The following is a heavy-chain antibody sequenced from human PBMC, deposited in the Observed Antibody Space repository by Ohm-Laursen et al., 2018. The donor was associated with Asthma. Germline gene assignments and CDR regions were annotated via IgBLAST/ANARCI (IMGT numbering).Heavy chain of an antibody. V-gene: IGHV3-23*01. CDR1: GFTFSSYA. Sequence: SLRLSCAASGFTFSSYAMSWVRQAPGKGLEWVSGISRSGGSTYYADNVKGRFTISRDDSKNTLYLQMNSLRDEDTAVYYCARVADYDFWSGYSLDYWGQGTLVTVSS. CDR3: ARVADYDFWSGYSLDY. J-gene: IGHJ4*02. D-gene: IGHD3-3*01. CDR2: ISRSGGST.